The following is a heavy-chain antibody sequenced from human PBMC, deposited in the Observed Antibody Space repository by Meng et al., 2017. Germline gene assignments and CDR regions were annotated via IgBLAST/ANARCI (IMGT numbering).Heavy chain of an antibody. CDR1: GYNFPDYY. CDR2: INPKSGDT. D-gene: IGHD4-17*01. CDR3: ARDRSRLSTVTLLFDP. V-gene: IGHV1-2*06. Sequence: HGQRVQSWGEVKKPGASVKVSCKPSGYNFPDYYIHWVRRAPGHGLEWMGRINPKSGDTHYAQKFQARVTMTGDTSISTAYMELSSLRSEDTAVYYCARDRSRLSTVTLLFDPWGQGTLVTVSS. J-gene: IGHJ5*02.